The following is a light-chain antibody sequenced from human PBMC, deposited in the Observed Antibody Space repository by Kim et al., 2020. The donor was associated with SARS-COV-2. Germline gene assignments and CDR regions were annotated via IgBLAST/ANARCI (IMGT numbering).Light chain of an antibody. V-gene: IGLV1-44*01. CDR3: ASWDDKINGPV. Sequence: GQRVTISCSGSISNIGTNTVNWYQQLPGTAPKLLIYSYVHRPPGVPDRFSASKSGTSASLAISGLQSEDEADYYCASWDDKINGPVFGGGTQLTVL. CDR2: SYV. CDR1: ISNIGTNT. J-gene: IGLJ3*02.